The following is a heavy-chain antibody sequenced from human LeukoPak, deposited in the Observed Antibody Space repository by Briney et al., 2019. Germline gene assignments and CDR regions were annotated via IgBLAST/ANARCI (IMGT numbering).Heavy chain of an antibody. Sequence: GESLKISCAASGFTFSNYWMSWVRQAPGKGLEWVAHINKDGSEIYYVDFVKGRFTISRDNAKNSLSLQMNSLRVEDTAVYYCARDKVTYWGQGTLVTVSS. CDR3: ARDKVTY. J-gene: IGHJ4*02. CDR1: GFTFSNYW. CDR2: INKDGSEI. V-gene: IGHV3-7*01.